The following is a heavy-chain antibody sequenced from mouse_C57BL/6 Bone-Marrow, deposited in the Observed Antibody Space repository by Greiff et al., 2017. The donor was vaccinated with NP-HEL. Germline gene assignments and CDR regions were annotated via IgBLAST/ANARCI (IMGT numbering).Heavy chain of an antibody. CDR3: ARATVVAPGYFDV. J-gene: IGHJ1*03. D-gene: IGHD1-1*01. Sequence: DVKLVESGGGLVKPGGSLKLSCAASGFTFSDYGMHWVRQAPEKGLEWVAYISSGSSTIYYADTVKGRFTISRDNAKNTLFLQMTSLRSEDTAMYYCARATVVAPGYFDVWGTGTTVTVSS. CDR2: ISSGSSTI. V-gene: IGHV5-17*01. CDR1: GFTFSDYG.